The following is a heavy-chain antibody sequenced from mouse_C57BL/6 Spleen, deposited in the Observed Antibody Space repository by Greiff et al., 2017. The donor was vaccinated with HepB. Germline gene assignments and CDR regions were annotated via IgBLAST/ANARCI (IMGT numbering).Heavy chain of an antibody. V-gene: IGHV1-53*01. CDR2: INPSNGGT. CDR3: ARCLTVSLHFDV. CDR1: GYTFTSYW. D-gene: IGHD1-1*01. J-gene: IGHJ1*03. Sequence: QVQLQQPGPELVKPGASVKLSCKASGYTFTSYWMHWVKQRPGQGLEWIGNINPSNGGTNYNEKFKSKATLTVDKSSSTAYMQLSSLTSEDSAVYYCARCLTVSLHFDVWGTGTTVTVSS.